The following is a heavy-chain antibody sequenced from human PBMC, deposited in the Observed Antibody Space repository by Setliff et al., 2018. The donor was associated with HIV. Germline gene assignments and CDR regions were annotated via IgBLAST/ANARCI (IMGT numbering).Heavy chain of an antibody. D-gene: IGHD2-8*01. CDR2: IKQDESEK. Sequence: PGGSLRLSCAASGFVFTDLWMSWARQAPGKGLEWVANIKQDESEKYYVDSVEGRFTISRDNSKYLVYLQMANLRVEDTAVYFCARGRGVFDLWGRGTLVTVSS. J-gene: IGHJ2*01. CDR1: GFVFTDLW. CDR3: ARGRGVFDL. V-gene: IGHV3-7*01.